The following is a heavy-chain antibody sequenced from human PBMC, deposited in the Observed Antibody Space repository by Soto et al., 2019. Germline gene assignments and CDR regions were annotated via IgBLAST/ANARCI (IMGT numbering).Heavy chain of an antibody. V-gene: IGHV3-48*03. CDR1: GFTFSSYE. D-gene: IGHD6-19*01. J-gene: IGHJ4*02. Sequence: GGSLRLSCAASGFTFSSYEMNWVRQAPGKGLEWVSYISSSGSTIYYADSVKGRFTISRDNAKNSLYLQMNSLRAEDTAVYYCARSGYSSGWPDYWGQGTLVTVSS. CDR2: ISSSGSTI. CDR3: ARSGYSSGWPDY.